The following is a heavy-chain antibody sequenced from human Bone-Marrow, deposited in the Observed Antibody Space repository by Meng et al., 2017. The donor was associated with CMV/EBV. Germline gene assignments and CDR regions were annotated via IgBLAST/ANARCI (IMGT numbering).Heavy chain of an antibody. CDR1: GFTVSSSY. D-gene: IGHD3-3*01. Sequence: GESLKISCAASGFTVSSSYLSWVRQAPGKGLEWVSVIYSGGSTYYADSVKGRFTISRDNSKNTLYLQMNSLRAEDTAVYYCARDNYDFWSGYYYYFDYWGQGTLVTVSS. CDR3: ARDNYDFWSGYYYYFDY. CDR2: IYSGGST. V-gene: IGHV3-53*01. J-gene: IGHJ4*02.